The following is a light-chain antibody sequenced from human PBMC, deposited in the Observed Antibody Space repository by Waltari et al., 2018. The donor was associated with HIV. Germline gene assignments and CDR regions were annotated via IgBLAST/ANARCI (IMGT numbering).Light chain of an antibody. CDR3: QSFDSSLTTSGVI. CDR2: ANI. J-gene: IGLJ2*01. V-gene: IGLV1-40*01. CDR1: SSNIGAGYD. Sequence: QSVLTQPHSVSGAPGQRVTISCTGSSSNIGAGYDVHWYQQLPGTAPKLLIYANINRPSGVPDLFSGSKAGSSASLAITGLQAEDEAHYYCQSFDSSLTTSGVIFGGGTKLTVL.